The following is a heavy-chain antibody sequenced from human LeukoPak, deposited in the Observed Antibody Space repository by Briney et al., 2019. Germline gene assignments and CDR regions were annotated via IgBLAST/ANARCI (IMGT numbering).Heavy chain of an antibody. CDR3: AKGLGGVNAPIDY. J-gene: IGHJ4*02. V-gene: IGHV3-23*01. CDR1: GFTFVNYA. Sequence: PGGSLRLSCAASGFTFVNYAMTWVRQAPGKGLEWVSAISGSGGSIYYADSVKGRFTISRDNSKNTVYLQMNSLRAEDTAIYHCAKGLGGVNAPIDYWGQGTLVTVSS. D-gene: IGHD3-16*01. CDR2: ISGSGGSI.